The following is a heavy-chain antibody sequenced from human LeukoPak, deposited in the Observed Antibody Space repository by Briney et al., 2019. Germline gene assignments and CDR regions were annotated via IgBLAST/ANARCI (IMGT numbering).Heavy chain of an antibody. D-gene: IGHD3-22*01. V-gene: IGHV4-39*07. Sequence: LXLTXTVSGDSISSIXYYWGWIRQPPXRGRXXIGIIDYSGSTYYNPSLKSRVIISIDTSKRQFSLKVSSVTAADTAVYYCARDGYYYDSSAYDFWGQGTLVTVSS. CDR3: ARDGYYYDSSAYDF. CDR2: IDYSGST. CDR1: GDSISSIXYY. J-gene: IGHJ4*02.